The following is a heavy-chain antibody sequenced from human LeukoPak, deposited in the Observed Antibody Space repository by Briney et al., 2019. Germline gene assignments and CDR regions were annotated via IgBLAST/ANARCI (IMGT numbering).Heavy chain of an antibody. CDR2: ISAYKGNT. D-gene: IGHD5-24*01. CDR3: ARDGYVMAIIQGVFDY. V-gene: IGHV1-18*01. CDR1: GYTFTSYG. J-gene: IGHJ4*02. Sequence: ASVKVSCKASGYTFTSYGIGWVRQAPGQGLEWMGWISAYKGNTNYAQKLQGRVTMTADTSTSTAYMELRSLRSDDTAVYYCARDGYVMAIIQGVFDYWGQGTLVTVSS.